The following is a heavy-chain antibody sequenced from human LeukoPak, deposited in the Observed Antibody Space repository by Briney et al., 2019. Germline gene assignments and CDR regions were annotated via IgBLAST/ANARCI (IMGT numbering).Heavy chain of an antibody. Sequence: SQTLSLTCTVSGGSISSGGYYWSWIRQHPGKGLEWIGFVNYRGSTYYNPSLKNRVTIVPDTSRNQFSLKLSSMSAADTAVYYCARAKDYYWFDPWGPGTLVTVSS. CDR2: VNYRGST. V-gene: IGHV4-31*03. CDR1: GGSISSGGYY. CDR3: ARAKDYYWFDP. J-gene: IGHJ5*02. D-gene: IGHD2/OR15-2a*01.